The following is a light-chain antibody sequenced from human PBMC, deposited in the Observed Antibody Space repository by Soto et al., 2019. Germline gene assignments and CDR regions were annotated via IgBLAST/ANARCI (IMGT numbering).Light chain of an antibody. Sequence: QSALTQPASVSGSPGQSITISCTGTSSDVGAYDFVSWYQQHPDKAPKLMIYEVRNRPSGVSNRFSGSKSVNTATLTISGLQAEDEADYYCSSYTTISTRVFGTGTKVTVL. CDR2: EVR. J-gene: IGLJ1*01. CDR1: SSDVGAYDF. CDR3: SSYTTISTRV. V-gene: IGLV2-14*03.